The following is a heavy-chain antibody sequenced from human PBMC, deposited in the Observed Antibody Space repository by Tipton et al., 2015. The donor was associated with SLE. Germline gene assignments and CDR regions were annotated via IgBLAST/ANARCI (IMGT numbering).Heavy chain of an antibody. D-gene: IGHD6-19*01. V-gene: IGHV4-39*07. J-gene: IGHJ5*02. Sequence: GLVKPSETLSLTCTVSGAPISSSSYFWDWIRQAPGKGLEWIGCIHNSRTTYYNPSLESRVAISLDSSKNQFSLRLISVTAADTAVYYCARGAIAVAGSGWFDPWGQGTLVTVSS. CDR1: GAPISSSSYF. CDR2: IHNSRTT. CDR3: ARGAIAVAGSGWFDP.